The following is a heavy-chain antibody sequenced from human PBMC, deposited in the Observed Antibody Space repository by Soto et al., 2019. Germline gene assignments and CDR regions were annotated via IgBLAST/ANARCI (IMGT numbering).Heavy chain of an antibody. D-gene: IGHD2-15*01. CDR2: IYSGGNT. CDR3: ARVDYDGGNAGYCDL. J-gene: IGHJ2*01. Sequence: EVQLVESGGDLVQPGESLRLSCVASGFTVNNNYMGWVRQAPGKVLEWLSVIYSGGNTYYADSVKGRFTISRHNLKHTLYLQMNSLRPEDTAVYYCARVDYDGGNAGYCDLCGRGTL. V-gene: IGHV3-53*04. CDR1: GFTVNNNY.